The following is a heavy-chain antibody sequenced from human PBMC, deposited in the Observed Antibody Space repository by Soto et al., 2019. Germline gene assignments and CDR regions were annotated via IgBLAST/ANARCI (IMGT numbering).Heavy chain of an antibody. CDR1: GFTFSTYS. D-gene: IGHD5-12*01. CDR3: ARGYTAWPLACGLDV. Sequence: GGSLRLSCVGSGFTFSTYSINWVRQAPGKGLEWVSSISSRSDIYYADSVKGRFTISRDNAKNSVSLQMNSLRAEDTAVYYCARGYTAWPLACGLDVWGQGTTVTVSS. J-gene: IGHJ6*02. V-gene: IGHV3-21*01. CDR2: ISSRSDI.